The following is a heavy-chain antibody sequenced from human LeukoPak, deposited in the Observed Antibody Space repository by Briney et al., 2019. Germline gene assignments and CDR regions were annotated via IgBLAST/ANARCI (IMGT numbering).Heavy chain of an antibody. CDR1: GFTFSSYS. CDR3: AKDFSGTMIIDY. Sequence: PGGSLRLSCAASGFTFSSYSMNWVRQAPGKGLEWVSSISSSSSYIYYADSVRGRFTISRDNSKNTLYLQMNSLRAEDTAVYYCAKDFSGTMIIDYWGQGTLVTVSS. D-gene: IGHD3-16*01. CDR2: ISSSSSYI. V-gene: IGHV3-21*01. J-gene: IGHJ4*02.